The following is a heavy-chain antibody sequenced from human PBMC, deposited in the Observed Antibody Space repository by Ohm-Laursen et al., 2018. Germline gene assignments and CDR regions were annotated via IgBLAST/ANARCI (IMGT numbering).Heavy chain of an antibody. J-gene: IGHJ4*02. Sequence: GSLRLSCTASGFTLNSHAMSWVRQTPGKGLKWVSGININGAMTHYADSVKGRFTMSRDNSKNTLYLQMNSLRVEDTAVYHCAKEIWGGYFEYWGQGTLVTVSS. CDR1: GFTLNSHA. D-gene: IGHD7-27*01. CDR2: ININGAMT. V-gene: IGHV3-23*01. CDR3: AKEIWGGYFEY.